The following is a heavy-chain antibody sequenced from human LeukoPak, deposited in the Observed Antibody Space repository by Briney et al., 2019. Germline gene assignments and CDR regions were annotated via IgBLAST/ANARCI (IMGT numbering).Heavy chain of an antibody. J-gene: IGHJ5*02. CDR2: IYYDGST. CDR3: ARRLCSSLTCNIGPSGNWLDP. V-gene: IGHV4-59*08. Sequence: SGTLSLTCTVSGGSMSNYWWNWVRQPPGKGLEWIGYIYYDGSTHYNPSLNSRVTISIDTSKNQFSLKLNSVTAADTAVYYCARRLCSSLTCNIGPSGNWLDPWGQGTLVTVSS. CDR1: GGSMSNYW. D-gene: IGHD2-2*02.